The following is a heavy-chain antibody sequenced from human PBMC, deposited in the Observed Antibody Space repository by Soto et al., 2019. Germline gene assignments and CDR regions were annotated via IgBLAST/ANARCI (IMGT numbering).Heavy chain of an antibody. CDR2: IKEDGSEK. CDR1: GFTFSTYW. Sequence: GGSLRLSCAASGFTFSTYWMSWVRQAPGKGLEWVANIKEDGSEKYYVDSVEGRFTISRDNAKNSLYLQMTSLRAEDTALYYCARGWGYFDSSGFPYLYAMDVWGQGATVTVSS. J-gene: IGHJ6*02. V-gene: IGHV3-7*01. D-gene: IGHD3-22*01. CDR3: ARGWGYFDSSGFPYLYAMDV.